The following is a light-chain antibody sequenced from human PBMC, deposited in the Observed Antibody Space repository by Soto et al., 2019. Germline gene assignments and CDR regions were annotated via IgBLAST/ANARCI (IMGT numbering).Light chain of an antibody. CDR1: SSNIGATYH. V-gene: IGLV1-40*01. CDR3: QYYDSRLSGSV. CDR2: GNS. Sequence: QSVLTQPPSVSGAPGQRVTISCTGSSSNIGATYHVHWYQQLPGTAPKLLIYGNSNRPSGVPDRFSGSKSGTSASLAITGLQAEDEADYYCQYYDSRLSGSVFGGGTKLTVL. J-gene: IGLJ3*02.